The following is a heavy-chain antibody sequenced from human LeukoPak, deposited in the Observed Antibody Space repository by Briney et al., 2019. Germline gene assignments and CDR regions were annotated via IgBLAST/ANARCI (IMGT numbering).Heavy chain of an antibody. V-gene: IGHV3-9*01. Sequence: HPGGSLRLSCAVSGFTFDDYAMHWVRRAPGGGLEWVSGISWNSGSIGYADSVKGRFTISRDNAKNTLYLQMNGLSAEDTAVYYCAIYYSSINRYGGGAFDIWGQGTMVAVSS. CDR3: AIYYSSINRYGGGAFDI. CDR1: GFTFDDYA. J-gene: IGHJ3*02. D-gene: IGHD2-2*01. CDR2: ISWNSGSI.